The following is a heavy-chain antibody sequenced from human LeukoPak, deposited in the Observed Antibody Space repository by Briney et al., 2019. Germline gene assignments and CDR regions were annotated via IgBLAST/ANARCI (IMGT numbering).Heavy chain of an antibody. J-gene: IGHJ6*02. CDR2: INPNSGGT. Sequence: GASVTVSCKASGYTFTGYYMHWVRQAPGQGLEWMGRINPNSGGTNYAQKFQGRVTMTRDTSISTAYMELSRLRSDDTAVYYCARAPGRNSYYYGMDVWGQGTTVTVSS. V-gene: IGHV1-2*06. D-gene: IGHD2/OR15-2a*01. CDR3: ARAPGRNSYYYGMDV. CDR1: GYTFTGYY.